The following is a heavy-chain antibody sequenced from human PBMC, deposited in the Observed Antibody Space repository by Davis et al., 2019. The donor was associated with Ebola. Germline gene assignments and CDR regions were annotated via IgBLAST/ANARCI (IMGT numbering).Heavy chain of an antibody. J-gene: IGHJ4*02. V-gene: IGHV3-23*01. Sequence: PGGSLRLSCAASGFTFSSYAMRWVRQAPGKGLEWVSAISGSGGSTYYADSVKGRFTISRDNSKNTLYLQMNSLRAEDTAVYYCAKPPWVAATPQCFDYWGQGTLVTVSS. CDR1: GFTFSSYA. CDR3: AKPPWVAATPQCFDY. D-gene: IGHD2-15*01. CDR2: ISGSGGST.